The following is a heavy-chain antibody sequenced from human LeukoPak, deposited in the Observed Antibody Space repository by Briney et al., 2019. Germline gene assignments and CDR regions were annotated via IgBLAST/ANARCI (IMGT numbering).Heavy chain of an antibody. CDR2: MIARSGAT. V-gene: IGHV3-23*01. CDR3: VKGGYDYIEVAYFDF. Sequence: GGSLRLSCAASGFPFNNYAMSWVRQAPGKGLEWVSIMIARSGATFYEDSVKGRFTISRDTSKNTLYLQLNSLRLEDTAVYYCVKGGYDYIEVAYFDFWGQGTLVTVSS. D-gene: IGHD5-12*01. CDR1: GFPFNNYA. J-gene: IGHJ4*02.